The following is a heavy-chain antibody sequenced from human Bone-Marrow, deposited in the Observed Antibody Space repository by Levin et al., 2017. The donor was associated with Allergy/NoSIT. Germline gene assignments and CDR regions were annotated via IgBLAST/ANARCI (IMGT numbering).Heavy chain of an antibody. Sequence: GSLRLSCTVSGGSISSSSYYWGWIRQPPGKGLEWIGSIYYSGSTYYNPSLKSRVTISVDTSKNQFSLKLSSVTAADTAVYYCARVTRVRDIVLMVYATRYKYYFDYWGQGTLVTVSS. J-gene: IGHJ4*02. CDR2: IYYSGST. D-gene: IGHD2-8*01. CDR1: GGSISSSSYY. V-gene: IGHV4-39*01. CDR3: ARVTRVRDIVLMVYATRYKYYFDY.